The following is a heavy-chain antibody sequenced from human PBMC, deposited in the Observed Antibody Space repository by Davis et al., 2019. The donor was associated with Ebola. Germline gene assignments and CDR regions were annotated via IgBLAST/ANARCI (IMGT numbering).Heavy chain of an antibody. D-gene: IGHD2-2*01. V-gene: IGHV3-13*01. CDR2: IGTAGDT. Sequence: GESLKISCAASGFTPSRYDMHWVRPATGKSLGGVSSIGTAGDTYYPGSVKGRFTISRENAKNSLYLQMNSLRAEDTAVYYCARGAQLLSFDPWGQGTLVTVSS. CDR3: ARGAQLLSFDP. CDR1: GFTPSRYD. J-gene: IGHJ5*02.